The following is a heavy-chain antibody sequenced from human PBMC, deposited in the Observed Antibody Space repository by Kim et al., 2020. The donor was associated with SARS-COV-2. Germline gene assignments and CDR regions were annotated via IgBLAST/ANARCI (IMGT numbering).Heavy chain of an antibody. J-gene: IGHJ4*02. CDR3: ARLPMVRGVYPQRGYYFDY. CDR2: IYYSGST. Sequence: SETLSLTCTVSGGSISSSSYYWGWIRQPPGKGLEWIGSIYYSGSTYYNPSLKSRVTISVDTSKNQFSLKLSSVTAADTAVYYCARLPMVRGVYPQRGYYFDYWGQGTLVTVSS. V-gene: IGHV4-39*01. CDR1: GGSISSSSYY. D-gene: IGHD3-10*01.